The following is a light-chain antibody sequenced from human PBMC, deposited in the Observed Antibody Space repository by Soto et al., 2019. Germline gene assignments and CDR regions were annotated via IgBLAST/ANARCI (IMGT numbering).Light chain of an antibody. CDR3: QQYNSHWT. CDR1: QTIGGW. J-gene: IGKJ1*01. CDR2: DAS. Sequence: DIQMTQSPSTLSASVGDRVTITCRASQTIGGWLAWYQQKPGKAPKLLIYDASSLESGVPSRFSGRGSGTEFTLTISSLQPDDFATYYCQQYNSHWTFGQGTQVEI. V-gene: IGKV1-5*01.